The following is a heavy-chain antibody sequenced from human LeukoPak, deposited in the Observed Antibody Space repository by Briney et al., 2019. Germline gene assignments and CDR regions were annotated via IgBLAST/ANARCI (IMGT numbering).Heavy chain of an antibody. CDR3: ARHVDGYYYYGMDV. CDR1: GGSISSSSYY. J-gene: IGHJ6*02. D-gene: IGHD2-15*01. CDR2: IYYSGNT. V-gene: IGHV4-39*01. Sequence: SETLSLTCTVSGGSISSSSYYWGWIRQPPGKGLEWIGSIYYSGNTYYNPSLKSRVTISADTSKNQFSLKLSSVTAADTAVYYCARHVDGYYYYGMDVWGQGTRSPSP.